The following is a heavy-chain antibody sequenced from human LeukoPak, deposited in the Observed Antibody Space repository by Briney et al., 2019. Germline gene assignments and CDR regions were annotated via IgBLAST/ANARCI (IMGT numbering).Heavy chain of an antibody. CDR1: GFTFSSYS. CDR2: ISSRSSCI. D-gene: IGHD3-3*01. V-gene: IGHV3-21*01. Sequence: PGGSLRLSCGASGFTFSSYSMTWVRQAPGKGLEWVSSISSRSSCIYYADSVKGRFTISRDNAKNSLYLQMNSLRAEDTAVYYWARDQVPADYDFWSGYLFDYWGQGTLVTVSS. CDR3: ARDQVPADYDFWSGYLFDY. J-gene: IGHJ4*02.